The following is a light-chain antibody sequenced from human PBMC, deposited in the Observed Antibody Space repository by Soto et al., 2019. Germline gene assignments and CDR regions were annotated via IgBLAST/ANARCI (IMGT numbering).Light chain of an antibody. V-gene: IGLV4-69*01. CDR3: QTWGTGIAV. CDR2: LNSDGRH. CDR1: SGHSSYA. Sequence: QLVLTQSPSASASLGASVKLTCTLSSGHSSYAIAWHQQQPEKGPRYLMKLNSDGRHSKGDGIPDRFSGSSSGAECYLTISSLQSEDEAEYFCQTWGTGIAVFGGGTQLTVL. J-gene: IGLJ7*01.